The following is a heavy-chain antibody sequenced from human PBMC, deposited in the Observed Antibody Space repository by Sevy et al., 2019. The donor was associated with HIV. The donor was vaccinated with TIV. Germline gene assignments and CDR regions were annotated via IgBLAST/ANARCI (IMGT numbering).Heavy chain of an antibody. CDR2: ISWNSGSI. D-gene: IGHD3-22*01. J-gene: IGHJ4*02. CDR3: AKDGYSSGWSSYYYDSSGYYYC. Sequence: GGSLRLSCAASGFTFDDYAMHWVRQAPGKGLEWVSGISWNSGSIGYADSVKGRFTISRDNAKNSLYLQMNSLRAEDTALYYCAKDGYSSGWSSYYYDSSGYYYCWGQGTLVTVSS. V-gene: IGHV3-9*01. CDR1: GFTFDDYA.